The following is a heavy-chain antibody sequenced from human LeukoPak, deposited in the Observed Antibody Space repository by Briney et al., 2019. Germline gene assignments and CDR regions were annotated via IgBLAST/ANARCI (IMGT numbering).Heavy chain of an antibody. CDR1: GFTFSRYA. CDR3: ARTWDYCSGGSCPFDY. Sequence: PGGSLRLSCSASGFTFSRYAMSWVRQAPGKGLEWVSVISNSGGSTYDADSVKGRFTISRDNSKNTLYLQMNSLRAEDTAVYYCARTWDYCSGGSCPFDYWGQGTLVTVSS. V-gene: IGHV3-23*01. CDR2: ISNSGGST. D-gene: IGHD2-15*01. J-gene: IGHJ4*02.